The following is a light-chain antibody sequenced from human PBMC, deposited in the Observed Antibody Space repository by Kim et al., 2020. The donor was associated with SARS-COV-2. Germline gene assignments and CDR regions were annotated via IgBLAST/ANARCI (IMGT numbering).Light chain of an antibody. J-gene: IGKJ4*01. CDR3: QQYGSTLLT. V-gene: IGKV3-20*01. CDR1: QIVTSNY. Sequence: PGERAALSCWASQIVTSNYLAWYPQKPGQAPRLLIYGASSRAAGIPDRFSGSGSGTDFTLTINRLEPEDFAVYWCQQYGSTLLTFGGGTKVDIK. CDR2: GAS.